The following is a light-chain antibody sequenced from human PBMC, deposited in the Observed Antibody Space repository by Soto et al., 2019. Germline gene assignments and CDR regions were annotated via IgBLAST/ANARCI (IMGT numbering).Light chain of an antibody. CDR2: GAS. CDR3: PQYYSSWT. Sequence: EIVLTQSPGTLSLSPGEGATLSCRASQSVSNTFLAWYQQRPGQAPRILIYGASRRATGIPDRFSGSGSGTDFTLTISRLEPEDVALYYCPQYYSSWTFGQGTKVEMK. V-gene: IGKV3-20*01. J-gene: IGKJ1*01. CDR1: QSVSNTF.